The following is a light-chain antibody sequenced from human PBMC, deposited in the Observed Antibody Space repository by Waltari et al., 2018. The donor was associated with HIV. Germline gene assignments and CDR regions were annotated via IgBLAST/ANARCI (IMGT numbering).Light chain of an antibody. CDR3: EQYHTFPLP. J-gene: IGKJ4*01. CDR1: QNINTW. CDR2: RAS. Sequence: DAQMSQSLSALSASVGDRVPITCQASQNINTWLAWYQQKPGKAPKLLISRASTLESGVPSRFSGSGSGTEFTHTINNLQPDDIATFFCEQYHTFPLPFSGGTKVE. V-gene: IGKV1-5*03.